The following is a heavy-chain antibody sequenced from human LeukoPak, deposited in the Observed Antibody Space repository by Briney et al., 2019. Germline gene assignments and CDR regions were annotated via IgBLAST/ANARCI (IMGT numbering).Heavy chain of an antibody. J-gene: IGHJ4*02. V-gene: IGHV3-23*01. CDR2: ISAGSGTT. Sequence: GGSLRLSCAASGSTLSAYAMSWVRPAPGKGLEWVSGISAGSGTTYYADSVKGRFTISRDNSKNTLCLQTNSLRAEDAAVYYCAKGAVNYFDSWGPGTLVTVSS. CDR1: GSTLSAYA. D-gene: IGHD6-19*01. CDR3: AKGAVNYFDS.